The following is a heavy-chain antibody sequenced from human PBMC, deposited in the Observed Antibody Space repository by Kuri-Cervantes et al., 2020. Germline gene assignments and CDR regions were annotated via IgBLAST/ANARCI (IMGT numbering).Heavy chain of an antibody. CDR2: INHSGST. V-gene: IGHV4-34*01. J-gene: IGHJ4*02. CDR1: GGSFSGYY. Sequence: SETLSLTCAVYGGSFSGYYWSWIRQSPGKGLEWIGEINHSGSTNYNPSLKSRVTISVDTSKNQFSLNLSSVTAADTAVYYCARISGRYDYWGQGTLVTVSS. CDR3: ARISGRYDY. D-gene: IGHD5-12*01.